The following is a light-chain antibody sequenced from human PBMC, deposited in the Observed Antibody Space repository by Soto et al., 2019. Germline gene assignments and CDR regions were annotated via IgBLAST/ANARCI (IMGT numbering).Light chain of an antibody. Sequence: EIVLTQSPGTLSLSPGERATLSCRASQSVSSIYLAWYQQKPGQAPRLLIYGASSRPTGIPDRFSGSGSGTDFTLTISRLEPEDFAVYYCQQRSNWPRTFGQGTKVEIK. CDR2: GAS. CDR1: QSVSSIY. J-gene: IGKJ1*01. CDR3: QQRSNWPRT. V-gene: IGKV3D-20*02.